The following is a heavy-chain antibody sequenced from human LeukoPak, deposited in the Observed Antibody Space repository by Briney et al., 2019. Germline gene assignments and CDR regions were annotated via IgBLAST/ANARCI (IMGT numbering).Heavy chain of an antibody. CDR2: IYYSGST. J-gene: IGHJ4*02. D-gene: IGHD2-15*01. V-gene: IGHV4-59*01. Sequence: SETLSLTCTVSGGSISSYYWSWIRQPPGKGLEWIGYIYYSGSTNYNPSLKSRVTISVDTSKNQFSLKLSSVTAADTAVYYCARSAHYCSGGSCYSPDFWGQGTLVTVSS. CDR3: ARSAHYCSGGSCYSPDF. CDR1: GGSISSYY.